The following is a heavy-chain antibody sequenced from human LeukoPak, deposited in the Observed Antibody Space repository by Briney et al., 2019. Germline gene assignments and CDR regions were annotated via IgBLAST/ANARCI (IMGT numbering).Heavy chain of an antibody. Sequence: GGSLRLSCAASGFTFSSFDMHWVRQPTGQGLEWVSTIGTASDTYCPGSVEGRFTLSRDNAKNSLYLQMNSLTAGDTAVYYCARGPPRGKYYYMDVWGKGTTVTVSS. D-gene: IGHD1-1*01. CDR3: ARGPPRGKYYYMDV. J-gene: IGHJ6*03. CDR2: IGTASDT. V-gene: IGHV3-13*01. CDR1: GFTFSSFD.